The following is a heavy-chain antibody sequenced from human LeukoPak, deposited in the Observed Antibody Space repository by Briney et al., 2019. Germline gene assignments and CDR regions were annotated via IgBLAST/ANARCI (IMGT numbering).Heavy chain of an antibody. D-gene: IGHD6-13*01. Sequence: GGSLRLSCAASGFTFSDYYMSWIRQAPGKGLEWVSYISSSGSTIYYADSVKGRFTISRDNAKNSLYLQMNSLRAEDTAVYYCARFTFESSSSYYNRFFDYWGQGTLVTVSS. CDR2: ISSSGSTI. CDR3: ARFTFESSSSYYNRFFDY. V-gene: IGHV3-11*04. J-gene: IGHJ4*02. CDR1: GFTFSDYY.